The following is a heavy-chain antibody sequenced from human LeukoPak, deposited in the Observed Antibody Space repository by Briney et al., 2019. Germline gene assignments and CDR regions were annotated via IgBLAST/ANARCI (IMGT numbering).Heavy chain of an antibody. J-gene: IGHJ4*02. V-gene: IGHV3-30*02. D-gene: IGHD6-19*01. CDR3: AKALVITVAGTYYFDY. CDR2: IRYDDSRR. CDR1: GFIFSSYG. Sequence: PGGSLRLSCAASGFIFSSYGMHWVRQAPGKGLEWVAFIRYDDSRRLYADSVKGRFTISRDDSKNTLYLQMSFLRPEDTAVYYCAKALVITVAGTYYFDYWGQGTLVTVSS.